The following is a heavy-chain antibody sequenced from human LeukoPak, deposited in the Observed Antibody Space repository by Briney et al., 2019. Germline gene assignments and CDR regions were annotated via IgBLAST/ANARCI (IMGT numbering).Heavy chain of an antibody. CDR3: ARDSYSGYDRLLN. CDR1: GFTFSSYS. J-gene: IGHJ4*02. D-gene: IGHD5-12*01. Sequence: PGGSLRLPCAASGFTFSSYSMNWVRQAPGKGLEWVSYISSSSTIHYADSVKGRFTISRDNAKNSLYLQMNSLRAEDTAVYYCARDSYSGYDRLLNWGQGTLVTVSS. V-gene: IGHV3-48*01. CDR2: ISSSSTI.